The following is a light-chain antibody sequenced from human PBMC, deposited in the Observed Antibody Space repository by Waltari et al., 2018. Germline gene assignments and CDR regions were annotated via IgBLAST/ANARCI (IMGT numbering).Light chain of an antibody. CDR3: SSYAGSNNFVV. CDR2: EVN. J-gene: IGLJ2*01. CDR1: STDAGGYDS. Sequence: QSALTQPLSASGSPGQSVTIPCTGTSTDAGGYDSVSWYHKHPGKAPKLMIFEVNKWPSGVLDRFSGSKSGNTASLTISGLQPEDEAYYYCSSYAGSNNFVVFGGGTKLTVL. V-gene: IGLV2-8*01.